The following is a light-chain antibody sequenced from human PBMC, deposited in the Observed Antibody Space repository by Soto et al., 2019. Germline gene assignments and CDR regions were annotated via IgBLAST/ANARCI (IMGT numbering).Light chain of an antibody. Sequence: QSALTQPRSVSGSPGQSVAISCTGTSRDVDAYDFVSWYQHHPGKAPKLIISEVSKRPSGVSHRFSGSKSGNTASLTISGLQAEDEADYFCCSFAGSFYVVGTGTKVTVL. CDR3: CSFAGSFYV. V-gene: IGLV2-11*01. CDR2: EVS. CDR1: SRDVDAYDF. J-gene: IGLJ1*01.